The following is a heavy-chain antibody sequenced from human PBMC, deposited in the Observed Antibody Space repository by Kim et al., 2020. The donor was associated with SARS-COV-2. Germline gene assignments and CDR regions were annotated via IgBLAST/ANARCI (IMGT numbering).Heavy chain of an antibody. D-gene: IGHD3-3*01. Sequence: KSRVTIAVDTSKNQFSLKLSSVTAADTAVYYCARDQTEGRFLEWLSGFDYWGQGTLVTVSS. CDR3: ARDQTEGRFLEWLSGFDY. J-gene: IGHJ4*02. V-gene: IGHV4-59*01.